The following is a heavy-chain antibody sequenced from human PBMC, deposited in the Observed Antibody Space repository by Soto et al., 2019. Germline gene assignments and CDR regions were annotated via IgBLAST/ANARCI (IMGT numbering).Heavy chain of an antibody. D-gene: IGHD3-10*01. CDR3: ASPPHYGSGSYFDY. V-gene: IGHV3-30-3*01. Sequence: GGSLRLSCAASGFTFSSYAMHRVRQAPGKGLEWVAVISYDGSNKYYADSVKGRFTISRDNSKNTLYLQMNSLRAEDTAVYYCASPPHYGSGSYFDYWGQGTLVTVSS. CDR1: GFTFSSYA. CDR2: ISYDGSNK. J-gene: IGHJ4*02.